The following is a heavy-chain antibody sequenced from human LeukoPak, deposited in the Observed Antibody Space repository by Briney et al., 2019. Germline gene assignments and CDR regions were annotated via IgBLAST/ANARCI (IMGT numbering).Heavy chain of an antibody. Sequence: GGSLRLSCAASGFIVSGDFMSWVRQAPGKGLEWVSVIYSDGSTYYADSVKGRFTISRDNSKNTLDLQVTGLRAEDTAVYYCARERGRGRDSPWFDYWGQGTLVTVSS. CDR3: ARERGRGRDSPWFDY. CDR2: IYSDGST. V-gene: IGHV3-53*01. CDR1: GFIVSGDF. D-gene: IGHD1-26*01. J-gene: IGHJ4*02.